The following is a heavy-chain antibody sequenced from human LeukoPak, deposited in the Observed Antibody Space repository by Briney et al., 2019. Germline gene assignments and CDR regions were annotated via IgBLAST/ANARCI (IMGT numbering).Heavy chain of an antibody. CDR2: IKQDGSEK. CDR1: GFTFSSYW. D-gene: IGHD3-16*01. CDR3: ATASSGLFY. V-gene: IGHV3-7*03. Sequence: PGGSLRLSCAASGFTFSSYWMSWVRQAPGKELEWVANIKQDGSEKYYVDSVKGRFTISRDNAKNSLYLQMNSLRAEDTGVYYCATASSGLFYWGQGTLVTVSS. J-gene: IGHJ4*02.